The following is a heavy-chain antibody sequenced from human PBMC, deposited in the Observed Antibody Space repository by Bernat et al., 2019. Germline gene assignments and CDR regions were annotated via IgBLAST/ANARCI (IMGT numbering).Heavy chain of an antibody. CDR1: GFTFSSYG. V-gene: IGHV3-30*18. D-gene: IGHD4/OR15-4a*01. CDR2: ISYDGSNK. Sequence: QVQLVESWGGVVQPGRSLRLSCAASGFTFSSYGMHWVRQAPGKGLEWVAVISYDGSNKYYADSVKGRFTISRDNSKNTLYLQMNSLRAEDTAVYYCAKDSEDESRCYGYYYYYYGMDVWGQGTTVTVSS. CDR3: AKDSEDESRCYGYYYYYYGMDV. J-gene: IGHJ6*02.